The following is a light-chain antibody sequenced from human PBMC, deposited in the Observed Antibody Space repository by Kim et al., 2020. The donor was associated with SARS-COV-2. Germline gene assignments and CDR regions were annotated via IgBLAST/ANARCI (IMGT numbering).Light chain of an antibody. Sequence: EIVLTQSPGTLSLSPGERATLSCRASQSVRSNYLAWYQQKPGQAPRLLIFGASSRATGISDRFSGSGSGTDFTLTISRLEPEDFAVYYCQQYGSSPRTFGQGTKVDFK. CDR1: QSVRSNY. V-gene: IGKV3-20*01. CDR2: GAS. CDR3: QQYGSSPRT. J-gene: IGKJ1*01.